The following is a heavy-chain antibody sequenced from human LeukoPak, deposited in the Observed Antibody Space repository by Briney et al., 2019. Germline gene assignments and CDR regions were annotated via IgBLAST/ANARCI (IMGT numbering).Heavy chain of an antibody. CDR1: GGTFSSYA. J-gene: IGHJ4*02. V-gene: IGHV1-69*13. CDR3: ARGSFNYYDSSGYPFDY. D-gene: IGHD3-22*01. Sequence: GASVTVSCKASGGTFSSYAISWVRQAPGQGLEWMGGIIPIFGTANYAQKFQGRVTITADESTSTAYMELSSLRSEDTAVYYCARGSFNYYDSSGYPFDYWGQGTLVTVSS. CDR2: IIPIFGTA.